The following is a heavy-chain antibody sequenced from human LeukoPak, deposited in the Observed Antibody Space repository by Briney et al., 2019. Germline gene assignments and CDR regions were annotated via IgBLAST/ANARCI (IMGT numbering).Heavy chain of an antibody. Sequence: SETLSLTCTVSGDSISAYYWSWIRQPAGRGLKWIGRIHASGSTRYNPSLKSRVTMSVDTSKNQFSLKLTSVTAADTALYFCARGMSAAYDYNWFDSWGQGTLVTVSS. J-gene: IGHJ5*01. CDR3: ARGMSAAYDYNWFDS. D-gene: IGHD5-12*01. CDR1: GDSISAYY. V-gene: IGHV4-4*07. CDR2: IHASGST.